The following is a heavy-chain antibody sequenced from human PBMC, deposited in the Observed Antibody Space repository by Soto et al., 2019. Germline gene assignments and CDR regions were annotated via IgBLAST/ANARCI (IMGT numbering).Heavy chain of an antibody. CDR1: GGSFSGYY. D-gene: IGHD3-16*01. CDR3: ARDRRGSLLLFDY. V-gene: IGHV4-34*01. CDR2: INHSGST. J-gene: IGHJ4*01. Sequence: SETLSLTCAVYGGSFSGYYWSWIRQPPGKGLEWIGEINHSGSTNYNPSLKSRVTISVDTSKNQFSLKLSSVTAADTAVYYCARDRRGSLLLFDYWGHGTLVTVSS.